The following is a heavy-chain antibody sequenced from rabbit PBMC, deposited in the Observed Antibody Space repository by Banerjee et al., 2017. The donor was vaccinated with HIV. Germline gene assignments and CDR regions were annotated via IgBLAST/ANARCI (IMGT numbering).Heavy chain of an antibody. Sequence: QSLEESGGDLVKPGASLTLTCTASGFSFSSSYWICWVRQAPGKGLEWIGCIYAGSSGSTYYASWAKGRFTISKTSSTTVTLQMTSLTAADTATYFCARFYSSGWGPFNLWGPGTLVTVS. CDR2: IYAGSSGST. CDR3: ARFYSSGWGPFNL. J-gene: IGHJ4*01. V-gene: IGHV1S40*01. CDR1: GFSFSSSYW. D-gene: IGHD4-1*01.